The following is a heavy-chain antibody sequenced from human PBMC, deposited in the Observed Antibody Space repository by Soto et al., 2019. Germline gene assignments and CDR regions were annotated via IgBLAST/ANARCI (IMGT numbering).Heavy chain of an antibody. CDR2: INHSGST. CDR3: ARDLGGCSAGRCRYNWIDS. CDR1: GESFSVYY. D-gene: IGHD2-15*01. J-gene: IGHJ5*01. V-gene: IGHV4-34*01. Sequence: QVQLQQWGAGLLKPSETLSLTCGVYGESFSVYYWSWIRQPPGKGLEWIGEINHSGSTNYNPSLKSRVTISVDTSKNHLSLKLSSVTAADTAVYYCARDLGGCSAGRCRYNWIDSWGQGTLVTVSS.